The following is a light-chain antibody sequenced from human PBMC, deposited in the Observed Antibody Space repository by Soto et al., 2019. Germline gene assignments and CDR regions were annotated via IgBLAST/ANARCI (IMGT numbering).Light chain of an antibody. Sequence: IQMTQSPSSLSASVGDRVTITCRASQGVRDYVGWYQQKPGKAPNLLIYSASTLPRGVPSRCSGSGSGTDFTLTISGLQPEDFATSYCRKESNYTLTFGGGTKVEIK. CDR1: QGVRDY. J-gene: IGKJ4*01. CDR2: SAS. CDR3: RKESNYTLT. V-gene: IGKV1-6*01.